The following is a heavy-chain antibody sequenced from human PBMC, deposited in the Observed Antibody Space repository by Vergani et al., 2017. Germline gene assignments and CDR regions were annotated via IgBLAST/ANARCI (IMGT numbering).Heavy chain of an antibody. D-gene: IGHD3-10*01. V-gene: IGHV3-9*01. Sequence: EVQLVESGGGLVQPGRSLRLSCAASGFTFDDYAMHWVRQAPGKGLGWVSGISWNSGGIGYADTVKGRFTISRDNAKNSLYLQMNSLRAKDTALYYCAKGRYYYGSGRPYYAFDIWGQGTMVTVSS. CDR2: ISWNSGGI. CDR3: AKGRYYYGSGRPYYAFDI. J-gene: IGHJ3*02. CDR1: GFTFDDYA.